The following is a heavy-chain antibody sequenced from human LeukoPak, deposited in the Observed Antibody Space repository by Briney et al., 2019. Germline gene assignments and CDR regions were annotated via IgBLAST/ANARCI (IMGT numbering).Heavy chain of an antibody. CDR3: AREGADYDILTGYYYYYYMDV. CDR1: GFRFNTYW. Sequence: GGSLRLSCAASGFRFNTYWMSWVRQAPGKGLEWVANIKQDGNEKYYADSVKGRFTISRDNAKNSLYLQMNSLRAEDTAVYYCAREGADYDILTGYYYYYYMDVWGKGTTVTISS. V-gene: IGHV3-7*03. D-gene: IGHD3-9*01. J-gene: IGHJ6*03. CDR2: IKQDGNEK.